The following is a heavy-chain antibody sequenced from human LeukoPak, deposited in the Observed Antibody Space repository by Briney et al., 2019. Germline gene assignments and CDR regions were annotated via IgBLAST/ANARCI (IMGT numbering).Heavy chain of an antibody. CDR2: IKSKTDGGTT. CDR3: TTNYYDSSGYSYVSFDY. V-gene: IGHV3-15*01. Sequence: GGSLRLSCAASGFTFSNAWMNWVRQAPGKGLEWVGRIKSKTDGGTTDYAAPVKGRFTISRDDSKNTLYLQMNSLKTEDTAVYYCTTNYYDSSGYSYVSFDYWGQGTLVTVSS. J-gene: IGHJ4*02. CDR1: GFTFSNAW. D-gene: IGHD3-22*01.